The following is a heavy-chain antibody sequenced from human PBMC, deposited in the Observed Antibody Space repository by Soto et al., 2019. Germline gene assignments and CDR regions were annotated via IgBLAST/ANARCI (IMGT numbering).Heavy chain of an antibody. CDR3: ERGRGTINHALDF. CDR1: GGSISSKSYS. V-gene: IGHV4-61*01. Sequence: PSETLSLTCSVSGGSISSKSYSWIWIRQPPGKGLEWIGNIDDSGSSNCNPSLKSRVTMSVDTSKNQFSLNLTSVSTADTAVYYCERGRGTINHALDFWGQGTLVTVSS. CDR2: IDDSGSS. J-gene: IGHJ1*01. D-gene: IGHD1-7*01.